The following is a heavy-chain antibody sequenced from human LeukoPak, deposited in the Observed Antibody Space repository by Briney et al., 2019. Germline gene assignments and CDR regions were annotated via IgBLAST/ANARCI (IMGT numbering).Heavy chain of an antibody. Sequence: SGGSLRLSCTASGFSFSTYWINWVRQSPGTGLVWVALINGDGSTTTHADSVKGRFTISRDNAKNTAYLQMNSLRDEDTAVYFCARDYAGSPDYWGQGTLVTVSA. V-gene: IGHV3-74*03. D-gene: IGHD3-10*01. CDR2: INGDGSTT. CDR1: GFSFSTYW. J-gene: IGHJ4*02. CDR3: ARDYAGSPDY.